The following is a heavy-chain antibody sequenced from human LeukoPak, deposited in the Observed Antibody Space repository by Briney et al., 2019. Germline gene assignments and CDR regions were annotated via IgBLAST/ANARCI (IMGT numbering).Heavy chain of an antibody. Sequence: GGSLRLSWAASGFTFSTYHMHWVRQATGKGLEWVSTIGSCCYTYYPGSVKGRFTISKDNAKSSLYLQVNSLRAGDTAVYYCARADPKLALVRGVRELYYGLDVWGQGTTVTVSS. CDR2: IGSCCYT. CDR1: GFTFSTYH. J-gene: IGHJ6*02. CDR3: ARADPKLALVRGVRELYYGLDV. V-gene: IGHV3-13*04. D-gene: IGHD3-10*01.